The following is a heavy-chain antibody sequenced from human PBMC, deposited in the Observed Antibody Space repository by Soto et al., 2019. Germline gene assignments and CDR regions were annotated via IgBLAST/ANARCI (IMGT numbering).Heavy chain of an antibody. CDR3: AKNRVTLVALDN. CDR2: ISGGSHST. V-gene: IGHV3-23*01. CDR1: GFNFNMFA. J-gene: IGHJ4*02. Sequence: EVQLLESGGGFVQPGGSLRLSCSASGFNFNMFAMTWVRQAPGKGLEWVSTISGGSHSTYYADSHKGRFSISRDNSKNTVYLQMDSLRPEDTAIYYCAKNRVTLVALDNWGQGALVSVSS. D-gene: IGHD2-15*01.